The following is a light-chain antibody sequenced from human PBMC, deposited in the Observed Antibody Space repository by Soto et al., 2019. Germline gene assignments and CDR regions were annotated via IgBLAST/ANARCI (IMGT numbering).Light chain of an antibody. Sequence: DFQMTQSPSSLSASVGDRVTITCRASQGTRNSLAWYQHKAGELPRLLISGAFNLKSGVPSRFSGSGSGSDFTLTITNMQPEDVGFYYCQKYDSGGITFGQGTRLEIK. V-gene: IGKV1-27*01. J-gene: IGKJ5*01. CDR1: QGTRNS. CDR3: QKYDSGGIT. CDR2: GAF.